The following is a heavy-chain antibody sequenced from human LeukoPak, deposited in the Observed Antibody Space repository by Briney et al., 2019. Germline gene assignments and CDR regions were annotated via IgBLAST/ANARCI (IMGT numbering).Heavy chain of an antibody. Sequence: GGSLRLSCAASGFTFSSPAMSWVRQAPGKGLEWVSAISNNGGYTYYADSVQGRFTISRDNSKSTLCLQMNSLRAEDTAVYYCAKVWSGNYDMADYWGQGTLVTVSS. D-gene: IGHD1-26*01. CDR1: GFTFSSPA. CDR2: ISNNGGYT. CDR3: AKVWSGNYDMADY. J-gene: IGHJ4*02. V-gene: IGHV3-23*01.